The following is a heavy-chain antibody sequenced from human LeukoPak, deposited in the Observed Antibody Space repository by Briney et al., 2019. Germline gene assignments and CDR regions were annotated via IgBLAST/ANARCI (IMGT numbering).Heavy chain of an antibody. Sequence: PGGSLTLSCAPSRFTVSKNYDMNWVRQAPGKGLGWGSVIYSAGRTYYTDSAKGRFTISRDNSKNTVYLQMNSLRAEDTAVYYCARGNDYGGALYYFDGWGQGTLVTVS. D-gene: IGHD4-23*01. V-gene: IGHV3-53*01. CDR3: ARGNDYGGALYYFDG. J-gene: IGHJ4*02. CDR1: RFTVSKNY. CDR2: IYSAGRT.